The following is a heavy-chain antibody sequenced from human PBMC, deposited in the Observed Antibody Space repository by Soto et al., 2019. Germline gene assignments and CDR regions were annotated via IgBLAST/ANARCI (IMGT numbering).Heavy chain of an antibody. CDR1: GGSISSGGYY. Sequence: PSETLSLTCTVSGGSISSGGYYWSWIRQHPGKGLEWIGYIYYSGSTYYNPSLKSRVTISVDTSKNQFSLKLSSVTAADTAVYYCASSVVAAVLFDYWGQGTLVTVSS. V-gene: IGHV4-31*03. J-gene: IGHJ4*02. CDR2: IYYSGST. D-gene: IGHD2-15*01. CDR3: ASSVVAAVLFDY.